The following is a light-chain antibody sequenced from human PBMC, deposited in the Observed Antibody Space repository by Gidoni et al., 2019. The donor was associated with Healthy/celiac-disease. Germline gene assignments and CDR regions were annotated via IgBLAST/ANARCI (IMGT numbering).Light chain of an antibody. CDR2: DAS. CDR1: QSISSW. V-gene: IGKV1-5*01. CDR3: QQYNSSTFWT. Sequence: DIQMTQSPSTLSASVGDRVTITCRASQSISSWLAWYQQKPGKDPKLLIYDASSLESGVPSRFSGSGSGTEFTLTISSLQPDDFATYYCQQYNSSTFWTFGQGTKVEIK. J-gene: IGKJ1*01.